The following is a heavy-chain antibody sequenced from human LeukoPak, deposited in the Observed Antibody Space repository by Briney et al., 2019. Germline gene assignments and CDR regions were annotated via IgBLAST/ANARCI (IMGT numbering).Heavy chain of an antibody. Sequence: SQTLSLTCAISGDIDSSNSAAWNWTRQSPSRGLEWLGKTYYRSKWYNDYAVSVKSRITINPDTSKNQFSLQLNSVTPEDTAVYYCARGTGTTLGYWGQGTLVTVSS. J-gene: IGHJ4*02. D-gene: IGHD1-7*01. CDR1: GDIDSSNSAA. CDR3: ARGTGTTLGY. CDR2: TYYRSKWYN. V-gene: IGHV6-1*01.